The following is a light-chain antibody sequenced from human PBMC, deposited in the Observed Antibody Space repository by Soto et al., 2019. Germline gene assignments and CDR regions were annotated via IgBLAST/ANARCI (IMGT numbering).Light chain of an antibody. V-gene: IGLV4-69*01. CDR1: SGHSSYA. CDR2: LHSDGSH. J-gene: IGLJ3*02. CDR3: QTLVTGPWV. Sequence: QPVLTQSPSASASLGASVKLTCTLSSGHSSYAIAWHQQQPEKGPRYLMMLHSDGSHFKGEGIPDRFSGSSSGAERYLTISSLQSEDEAEYYRQTLVTGPWVFGEGTKLTVL.